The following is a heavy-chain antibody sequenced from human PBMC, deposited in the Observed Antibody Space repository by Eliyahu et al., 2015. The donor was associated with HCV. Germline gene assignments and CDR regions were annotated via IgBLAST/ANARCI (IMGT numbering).Heavy chain of an antibody. CDR3: ARRLRVGAMV. V-gene: IGHV4-39*01. Sequence: QLQLQESGPGLVKPSETLSLTXTVXGXSISSSSYYWGWIRQPPGKGLEWIGSIYXSGSTXYNPSXKXRVTISVDTSKNQFSLKLSSVTAADTAVYYCARRLRVGAMVWGQGTMVTVSS. CDR2: IYXSGST. J-gene: IGHJ3*01. CDR1: GXSISSSSYY. D-gene: IGHD1-26*01.